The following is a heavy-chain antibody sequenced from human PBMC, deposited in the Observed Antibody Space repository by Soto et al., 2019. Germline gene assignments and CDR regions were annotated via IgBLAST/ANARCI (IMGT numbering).Heavy chain of an antibody. J-gene: IGHJ4*02. Sequence: EVQLLESGGGLVQPGGSLRLSCAVSEFTFSNYAMSWVRQAPGKGLEWDSAISYGGGTTYYADSVKGRFTISRDNSKNTLYLQMNSLRAEDTAVYYCAKNPGYYYDSTGYHFDYWGQGTLVTVSS. CDR1: EFTFSNYA. CDR2: ISYGGGTT. CDR3: AKNPGYYYDSTGYHFDY. V-gene: IGHV3-23*01. D-gene: IGHD3-22*01.